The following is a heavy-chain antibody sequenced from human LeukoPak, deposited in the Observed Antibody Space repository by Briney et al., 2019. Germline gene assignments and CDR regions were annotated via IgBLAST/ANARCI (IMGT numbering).Heavy chain of an antibody. J-gene: IGHJ4*02. CDR1: GYTFTGYY. CDR3: ARDLDLGYCSGGSCYSSDY. Sequence: ASVKVSCKASGYTFTGYYMHWVRQAPGQGLEWMGWINPNSDGTNYAQKFQGRVTMTRDTSISTAYMELSRLRSDDTAVYYCARDLDLGYCSGGSCYSSDYWGQGTLVTVSS. D-gene: IGHD2-15*01. CDR2: INPNSDGT. V-gene: IGHV1-2*02.